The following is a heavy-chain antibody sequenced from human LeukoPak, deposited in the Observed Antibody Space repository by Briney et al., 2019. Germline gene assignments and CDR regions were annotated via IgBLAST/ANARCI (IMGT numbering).Heavy chain of an antibody. CDR1: GGSFSGYY. CDR2: INHSGST. V-gene: IGHV4-34*01. J-gene: IGHJ3*02. Sequence: SETLSLTCAVYGGSFSGYYWSWIRQPPGKGLEWIGEINHSGSTNYNPSLKSRVTISVDTSKNQFSLKLSSVTAADTAVYYCARRPPGYCSSTSCYARVAFDIWGQGTMVTVSS. D-gene: IGHD2-2*01. CDR3: ARRPPGYCSSTSCYARVAFDI.